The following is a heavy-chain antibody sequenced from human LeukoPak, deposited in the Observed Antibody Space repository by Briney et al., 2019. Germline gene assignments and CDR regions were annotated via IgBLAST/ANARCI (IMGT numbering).Heavy chain of an antibody. CDR1: GFTFGNYW. J-gene: IGHJ4*02. D-gene: IGHD6-13*01. Sequence: PGGSLRLSCAASGFTFGNYWMHWIRRPPGKGLEWIGSIDYSGNTFYNSSLKSRVTISVDTSRKQFSLRLTSMTAADTAVYYCPRRGTTFWYEYWGQGTLVTVSS. V-gene: IGHV4-39*01. CDR3: PRRGTTFWYEY. CDR2: IDYSGNT.